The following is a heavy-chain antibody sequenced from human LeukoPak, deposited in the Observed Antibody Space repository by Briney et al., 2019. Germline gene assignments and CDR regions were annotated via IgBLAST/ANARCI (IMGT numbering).Heavy chain of an antibody. Sequence: PGGSLRLSCGASVFTVSSIYMTWVRQAPGKGLERVSVIYSGGSTYYADSVKGRFTTSRDNSKNTLYLLMNSLRAEDTAVYYCARAPGGDYYGGLDYWGQGTLVTVSS. CDR3: ARAPGGDYYGGLDY. CDR2: IYSGGST. J-gene: IGHJ4*02. V-gene: IGHV3-66*01. CDR1: VFTVSSIY. D-gene: IGHD4-23*01.